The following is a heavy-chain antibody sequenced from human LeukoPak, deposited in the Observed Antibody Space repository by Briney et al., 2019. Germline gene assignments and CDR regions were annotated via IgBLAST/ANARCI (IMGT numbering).Heavy chain of an antibody. Sequence: GGSLRLSCAASGFTFSSYAMHWVRQAPGKGLEWVAVISYDGSNKYYADSVKGRFTISRDNSKNTLYLQMNSLRAEDTAVYYCARVIFAEQQRGAFDIWGQGTMVTASS. CDR3: ARVIFAEQQRGAFDI. J-gene: IGHJ3*02. D-gene: IGHD6-13*01. V-gene: IGHV3-30-3*01. CDR1: GFTFSSYA. CDR2: ISYDGSNK.